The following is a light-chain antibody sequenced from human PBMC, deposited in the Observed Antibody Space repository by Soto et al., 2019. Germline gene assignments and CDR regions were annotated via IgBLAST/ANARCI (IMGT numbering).Light chain of an antibody. V-gene: IGKV1-39*01. CDR1: ETISNY. CDR3: QQSYTTPLIT. J-gene: IGKJ5*01. CDR2: AAS. Sequence: DFQMTQSPSSLSASVGDRVTITCRASETISNYLNWYQLKPGKAPKLLIYAASSLQSGVPSRFSGSGAGTDVTLTISSLQPEDFATFYCQQSYTTPLITFGQGTRLEIK.